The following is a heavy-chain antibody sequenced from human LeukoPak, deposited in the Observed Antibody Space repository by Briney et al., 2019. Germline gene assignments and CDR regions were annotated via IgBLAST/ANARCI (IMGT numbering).Heavy chain of an antibody. CDR3: AKDTAPLGATKEFDH. CDR2: LSATGGSA. Sequence: QPGGSLRLSCAASGFIFDNFGMSWVRQAPGKGLEWVSALSATGGSAYYAASAQGRFTTSRDNSKNILYLEMNSLRVDDTAVYYCAKDTAPLGATKEFDHWGQGTLVTVSS. J-gene: IGHJ4*02. D-gene: IGHD1-26*01. CDR1: GFIFDNFG. V-gene: IGHV3-23*01.